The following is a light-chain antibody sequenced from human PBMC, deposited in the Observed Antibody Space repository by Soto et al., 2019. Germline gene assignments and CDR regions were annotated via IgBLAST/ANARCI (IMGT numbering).Light chain of an antibody. CDR3: QQSFIPTLT. J-gene: IGKJ4*01. V-gene: IGKV1-39*01. CDR2: AAS. CDR1: QNIGDY. Sequence: DIQMTQSPSSLSASVGDRVTITCRASQNIGDYLNWYQHRPGKAPKLLIYAASVLQVGVTSRFRGSGSGTDFTLTISRLQPEDFATYYCQQSFIPTLTFGGGTKVEI.